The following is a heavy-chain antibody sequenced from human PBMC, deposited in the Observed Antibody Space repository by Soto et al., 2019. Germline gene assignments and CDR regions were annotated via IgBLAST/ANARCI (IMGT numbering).Heavy chain of an antibody. CDR1: GFTFSNYN. J-gene: IGHJ6*02. Sequence: EVQLVESGGGLVQPGGSLRLSCAASGFTFSNYNMNWVRQAPGEGLEWVSYISSSSSTIYYADSVKGRFTISRDNAKNSLYLQMNSLRDEDTAVYYCARDWGYCSSTSCYTGYGLDVWGQGTTVTDSS. CDR2: ISSSSSTI. D-gene: IGHD2-2*02. CDR3: ARDWGYCSSTSCYTGYGLDV. V-gene: IGHV3-48*02.